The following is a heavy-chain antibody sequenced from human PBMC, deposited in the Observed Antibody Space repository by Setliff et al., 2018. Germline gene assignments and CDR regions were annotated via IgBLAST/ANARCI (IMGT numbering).Heavy chain of an antibody. Sequence: SETLSLTCAVYGGSFSGNYWSWIRQPPGKGLEWIGEINHSGSTNHNPSLKSRVTISVDTSKNQFSLNLSSVTAADTAMYYCARDYYDSSGYYDYWGQGTLVTVSS. D-gene: IGHD3-22*01. CDR2: INHSGST. CDR1: GGSFSGNY. J-gene: IGHJ4*02. CDR3: ARDYYDSSGYYDY. V-gene: IGHV4-34*01.